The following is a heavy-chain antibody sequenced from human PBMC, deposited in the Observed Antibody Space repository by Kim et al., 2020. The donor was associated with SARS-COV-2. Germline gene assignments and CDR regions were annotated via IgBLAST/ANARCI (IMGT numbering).Heavy chain of an antibody. CDR1: GFTFSTYG. CDR2: IQPDENNK. V-gene: IGHV3-30*02. Sequence: GGSLRLSCAASGFTFSTYGIHWVRQAPGKGLEWVAFIQPDENNKFYRDSVKGRFTISRDNSKRTVYLQMHSLTGDDTAVYYCVRDGDCSTWPLDHWGQGTLVTVSS. D-gene: IGHD2-21*01. J-gene: IGHJ4*02. CDR3: VRDGDCSTWPLDH.